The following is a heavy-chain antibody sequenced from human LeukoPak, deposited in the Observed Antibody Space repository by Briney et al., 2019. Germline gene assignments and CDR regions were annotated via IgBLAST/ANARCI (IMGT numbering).Heavy chain of an antibody. J-gene: IGHJ4*02. D-gene: IGHD5-18*01. V-gene: IGHV1-3*01. CDR3: ARLRSGYSYGFGFVY. CDR2: INAGNGNT. Sequence: GASVKVSCKASGYTFTSYYMHWVRQAPGQGLEWMGWINAGNGNTKYSQKFQGRVTITRDTSASTAYMELSSLRSEDTAVYYCARLRSGYSYGFGFVYWGQGTLVTVSS. CDR1: GYTFTSYY.